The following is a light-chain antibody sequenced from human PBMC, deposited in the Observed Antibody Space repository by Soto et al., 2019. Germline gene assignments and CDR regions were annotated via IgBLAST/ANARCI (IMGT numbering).Light chain of an antibody. V-gene: IGKV3-20*01. CDR1: QSIRSSS. CDR2: GAS. Sequence: EIVLTQSPGTLSLSPGKRATLSCRASQSIRSSSLAWYQQKPGQAPRLLIYGASNRAVGIPDRFSGSGSGTDFALTISGLEAEDFTVYYCQQYGSSPYTFGQGTKLE. CDR3: QQYGSSPYT. J-gene: IGKJ2*01.